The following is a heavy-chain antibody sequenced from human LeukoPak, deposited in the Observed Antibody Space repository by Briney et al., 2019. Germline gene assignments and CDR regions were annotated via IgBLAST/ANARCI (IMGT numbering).Heavy chain of an antibody. V-gene: IGHV3-53*01. CDR2: IYSGGST. CDR3: ARVGVGVSQYFQH. Sequence: GGSLRLSCAASGFTVSSNYMSWVRQAPGKGLEWVSVIYSGGSTYYADSVKGRFTISRDNSKNTLYLQMNSLRAGDTAVYYCARVGVGVSQYFQHWGQGTLVTVSS. CDR1: GFTVSSNY. J-gene: IGHJ1*01. D-gene: IGHD3-3*01.